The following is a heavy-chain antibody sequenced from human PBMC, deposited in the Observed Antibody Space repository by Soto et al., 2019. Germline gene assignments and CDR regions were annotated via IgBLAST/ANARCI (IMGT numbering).Heavy chain of an antibody. CDR1: GFTFSSYS. D-gene: IGHD2-15*01. J-gene: IGHJ4*02. CDR3: ARDSTPSNFDY. CDR2: ISSSSSYI. Sequence: GGSLRLSCAASGFTFSSYSMNWVRQAPGKGLEWVSSISSSSSYIYYADSVKGRFTISRDNAKNSLYLQMNSLRAEDTAVYYCARDSTPSNFDYWGQGTLVTVSS. V-gene: IGHV3-21*01.